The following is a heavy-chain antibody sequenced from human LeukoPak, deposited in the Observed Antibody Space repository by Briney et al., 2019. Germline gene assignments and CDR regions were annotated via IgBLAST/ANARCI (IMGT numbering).Heavy chain of an antibody. CDR3: ARIEREDYRVDY. Sequence: GASVKVSCKASGGTFSSYAISWVRQAPGQGLEWMGGIIPIFGTANYAQKFQGRVTITTDESTSTAYMELSSLRAEDTAVYYCARIEREDYRVDYWGQGTLVTVSS. J-gene: IGHJ4*02. V-gene: IGHV1-69*05. CDR1: GGTFSSYA. D-gene: IGHD4/OR15-4a*01. CDR2: IIPIFGTA.